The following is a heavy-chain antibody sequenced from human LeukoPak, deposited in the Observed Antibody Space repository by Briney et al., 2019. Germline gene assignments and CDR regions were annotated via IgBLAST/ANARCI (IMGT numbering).Heavy chain of an antibody. D-gene: IGHD4-17*01. J-gene: IGHJ5*02. CDR1: GYSISSGYY. V-gene: IGHV4-38-2*01. Sequence: PSETLSLTCAVSGYSISSGYYWGWIRQPPGKGLGWIGSIYFSGSTYYNPSLKSRVTISVDTSKNQFSLKLSSVTAADTAVYYCARGGLRYSLSSWFDPWGQGTLVTVSS. CDR3: ARGGLRYSLSSWFDP. CDR2: IYFSGST.